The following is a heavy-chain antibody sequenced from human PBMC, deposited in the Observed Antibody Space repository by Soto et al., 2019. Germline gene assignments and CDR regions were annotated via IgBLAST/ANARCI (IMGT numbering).Heavy chain of an antibody. Sequence: QVQLVPSGAEVKEPGSSVQVSCTASGDNFNSYTITWVRQAPGQGLEWMGGIIPSFGAPIYAQKLQGRVTITADESTNTVHMDLNSLTSEDTAFYYCAREMHGSWDYWGQGTLVTVSS. V-gene: IGHV1-69*12. J-gene: IGHJ4*02. CDR2: IIPSFGAP. CDR3: AREMHGSWDY. CDR1: GDNFNSYT.